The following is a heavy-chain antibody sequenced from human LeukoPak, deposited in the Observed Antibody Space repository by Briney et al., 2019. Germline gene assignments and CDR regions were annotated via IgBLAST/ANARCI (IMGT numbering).Heavy chain of an antibody. CDR2: INHSGST. Sequence: SETLSLTCAVYGGSFSGYYWSWIRQPPGKGLEWIGEINHSGSTNYNPSLKSRVTISVGTSKNQFSLKLSSVTAADTAVYYCASYSSGWLDYWGQGTLVTVSS. CDR3: ASYSSGWLDY. D-gene: IGHD6-19*01. J-gene: IGHJ4*02. CDR1: GGSFSGYY. V-gene: IGHV4-34*01.